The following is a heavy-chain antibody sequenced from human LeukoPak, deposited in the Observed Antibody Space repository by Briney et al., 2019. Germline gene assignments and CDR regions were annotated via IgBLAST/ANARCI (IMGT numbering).Heavy chain of an antibody. V-gene: IGHV3-21*01. Sequence: GGSLRLSCAASGFTFSSYSMNRVRQAPGKGLEWVSSISSSSSYIYYADSVKGRFTISRDNAKNSLYLQMNSLRAEDTAVYYCATPGGYGSGSSWVWGQGTLVTVSS. CDR3: ATPGGYGSGSSWV. CDR2: ISSSSSYI. CDR1: GFTFSSYS. J-gene: IGHJ4*02. D-gene: IGHD3-10*01.